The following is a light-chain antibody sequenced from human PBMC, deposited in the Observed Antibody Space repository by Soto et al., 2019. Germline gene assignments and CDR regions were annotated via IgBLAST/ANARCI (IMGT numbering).Light chain of an antibody. J-gene: IGKJ1*01. Sequence: EIVLTQSPGTLSLSPGERATLSCRASQSVSSTYLAWYQHNPGQAPRLLIYGASSRATGIPDRFSGSGSGTDFTLTISRREPEDFAVYYCHQYGSSPTTFGQGTKVEIK. CDR3: HQYGSSPTT. V-gene: IGKV3-20*01. CDR1: QSVSSTY. CDR2: GAS.